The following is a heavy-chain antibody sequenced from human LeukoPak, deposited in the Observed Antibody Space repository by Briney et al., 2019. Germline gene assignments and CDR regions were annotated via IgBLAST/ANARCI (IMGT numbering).Heavy chain of an antibody. V-gene: IGHV4-39*01. CDR3: ANTYYYDSSGLLFDY. Sequence: PSGTLSLTCTVSGGSIRSSYYYWGWIRQPPGTGLEWIGSIYDSGSTYYNPSLKSRVTISVDTSRNQFSLKLSSVTAADTAVYYCANTYYYDSSGLLFDYWGQGTLVTVSS. J-gene: IGHJ4*02. CDR2: IYDSGST. D-gene: IGHD3-22*01. CDR1: GGSIRSSYYY.